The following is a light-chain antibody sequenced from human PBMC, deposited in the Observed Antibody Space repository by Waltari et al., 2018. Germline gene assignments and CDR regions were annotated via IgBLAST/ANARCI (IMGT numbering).Light chain of an antibody. Sequence: QSVLTQPPSASGTPGQRVTISCSGGSSNIGSNTVTWYQDLPGTAPKPLIYGEDQRPSGVPDRFSGYRSGTSGYLAISGLQSEDEADYYCALWDDSLNAWIFGGGTRLTVL. J-gene: IGLJ3*02. CDR2: GED. V-gene: IGLV1-44*01. CDR1: SSNIGSNT. CDR3: ALWDDSLNAWI.